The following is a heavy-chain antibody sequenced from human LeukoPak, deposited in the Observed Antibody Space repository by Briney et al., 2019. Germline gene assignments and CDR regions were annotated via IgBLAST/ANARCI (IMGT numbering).Heavy chain of an antibody. CDR1: GGSISSYY. D-gene: IGHD3-10*01. Sequence: SETLSLTCTVSGGSISSYYLSWIRQPPGKGLEWIGYIYYSGSTNYNPSLKSRVTISVDTSNNQFSLKLSSVTAADTAVYYCASWITMVRGVMFYYGMDAWGQGTTVTVSS. CDR2: IYYSGST. CDR3: ASWITMVRGVMFYYGMDA. J-gene: IGHJ6*02. V-gene: IGHV4-59*12.